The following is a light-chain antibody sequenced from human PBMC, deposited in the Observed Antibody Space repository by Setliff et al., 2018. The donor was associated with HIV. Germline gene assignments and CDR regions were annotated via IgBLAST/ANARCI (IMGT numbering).Light chain of an antibody. Sequence: QSVLTQPASVSGSPGQSITISCTGTSSDVGSYNLVSWYQQHPDKAPQLIISEGNKRPSEVPDRFSGSKSGNTASLTISGLQADDEADYYCCAYGFGSGTKVTVL. CDR1: SSDVGSYNL. CDR2: EGN. J-gene: IGLJ1*01. CDR3: CAYG. V-gene: IGLV2-23*01.